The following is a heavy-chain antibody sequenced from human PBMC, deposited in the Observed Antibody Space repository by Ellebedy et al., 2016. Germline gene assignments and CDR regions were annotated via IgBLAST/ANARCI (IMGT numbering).Heavy chain of an antibody. V-gene: IGHV4-59*01. CDR1: GASMNNYY. CDR3: ARLEGYQLTYQYYYYIGV. D-gene: IGHD3-3*01. CDR2: IYYSGTT. J-gene: IGHJ6*03. Sequence: SETLSLTXTVSGASMNNYYWSWIRQPPGKGLEWIGYIYYSGTTKYTPSLKSRLTILVDTSKNQFSLKLSSVTAADTAVYYCARLEGYQLTYQYYYYIGVWGKGTTVTVSS.